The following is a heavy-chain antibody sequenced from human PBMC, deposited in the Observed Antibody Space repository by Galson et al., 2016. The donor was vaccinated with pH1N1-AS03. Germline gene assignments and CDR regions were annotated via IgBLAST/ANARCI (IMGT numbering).Heavy chain of an antibody. CDR3: ARESPLDYYLDL. CDR1: GFSFSASW. D-gene: IGHD3/OR15-3a*01. Sequence: SLRLSCAASGFSFSASWMSWVRQAPGKGLEWVANIRQDGSEKYYVDSAEGRFTISRDNAKNSLYLQMNSLRDEDRAVYYCARESPLDYYLDLWSRGTLVTVSS. V-gene: IGHV3-7*03. CDR2: IRQDGSEK. J-gene: IGHJ2*01.